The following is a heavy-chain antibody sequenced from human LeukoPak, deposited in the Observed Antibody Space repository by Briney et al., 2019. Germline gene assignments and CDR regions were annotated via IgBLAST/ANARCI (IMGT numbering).Heavy chain of an antibody. CDR3: AKDRETGTTFNY. CDR1: GFTFSSYG. J-gene: IGHJ4*02. V-gene: IGHV3-30*02. D-gene: IGHD1-7*01. Sequence: GGSLRLSCAASGFTFSSYGMNWVRQGPGKGLEWVAFIRYDGYNKNYADSVKGRFTISRDNSKNTLYLQMNSLRAEDTAVYYCAKDRETGTTFNYWGQGTLVTVSS. CDR2: IRYDGYNK.